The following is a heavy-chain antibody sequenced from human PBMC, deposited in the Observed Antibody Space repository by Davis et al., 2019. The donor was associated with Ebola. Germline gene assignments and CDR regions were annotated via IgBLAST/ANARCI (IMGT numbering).Heavy chain of an antibody. Sequence: PGGSLRLSCAVSGFTVSNNYMSWVRQAPGKGLEWVAAIYVGGNTYYADSVRGRFTISRDNSKNTLYIQMNRLRAEDTAVYYCAREGVTVFGVIDYHMDVWGKGTSVTVSS. D-gene: IGHD3-3*01. CDR2: IYVGGNT. CDR3: AREGVTVFGVIDYHMDV. J-gene: IGHJ6*03. CDR1: GFTVSNNY. V-gene: IGHV3-53*01.